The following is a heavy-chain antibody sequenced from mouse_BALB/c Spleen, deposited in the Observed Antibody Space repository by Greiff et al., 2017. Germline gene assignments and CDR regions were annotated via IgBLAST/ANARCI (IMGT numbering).Heavy chain of an antibody. CDR2: IWTGGGT. Sequence: QVQLKESGPGLVAPSQSLSITCTVSGFSLTSYGVHWVRQPPGKGLEWLGVIWTGGGTNYNSAFMSRLSISKDNSKSQVFLKMNSLQTDDTAIYYCVRSNYYGSSLYAMDYWGQGTSVTVSS. CDR1: GFSLTSYG. J-gene: IGHJ4*01. V-gene: IGHV2-9-2*01. CDR3: VRSNYYGSSLYAMDY. D-gene: IGHD1-1*01.